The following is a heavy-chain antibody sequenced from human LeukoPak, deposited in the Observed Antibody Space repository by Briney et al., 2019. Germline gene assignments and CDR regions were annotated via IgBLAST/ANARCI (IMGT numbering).Heavy chain of an antibody. CDR1: GFTFSSYA. D-gene: IGHD3-22*01. V-gene: IGHV3-23*01. CDR2: ISGSSGNA. J-gene: IGHJ4*02. CDR3: AKDGAKDDRTGSLGHYFDY. Sequence: GGSLRLSCAASGFTFSSYAMNWVRQVPEKGLEWVSAISGSSGNANYADSVKGRLTVSRDNSKNTLYLQMISLRAEDTALYYCAKDGAKDDRTGSLGHYFDYWGQGNLVIVSS.